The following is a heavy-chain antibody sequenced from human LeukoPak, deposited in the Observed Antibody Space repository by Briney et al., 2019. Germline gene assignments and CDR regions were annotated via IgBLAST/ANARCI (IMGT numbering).Heavy chain of an antibody. J-gene: IGHJ3*02. Sequence: PGGSLRLSCEGSGFTFSSYSMNWVRQAPGKGLEWRSSISTTSNSIYYADSVKGRFNISRDNAKDSLFLHMNSLRDDDTAVYYCATLWFGESFSAFDIWGQGTMVTVSS. CDR3: ATLWFGESFSAFDI. V-gene: IGHV3-48*02. CDR1: GFTFSSYS. CDR2: ISTTSNSI. D-gene: IGHD3-10*01.